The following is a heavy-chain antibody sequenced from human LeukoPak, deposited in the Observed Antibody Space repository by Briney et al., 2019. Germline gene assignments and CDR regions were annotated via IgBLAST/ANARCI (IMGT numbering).Heavy chain of an antibody. CDR3: ARGYCSGGSCPKHPSSLTARYNWFDP. J-gene: IGHJ5*02. D-gene: IGHD2-15*01. CDR1: GYTFTSYY. Sequence: GASVKVSCKASGYTFTSYYMHWVRQAPGQGLEWMGIINPSGGSTSYAQKFQGRVTMTRDTSTSTVYMELSSLRSEDTAVYYCARGYCSGGSCPKHPSSLTARYNWFDPWGQGTLVTVSS. V-gene: IGHV1-46*01. CDR2: INPSGGST.